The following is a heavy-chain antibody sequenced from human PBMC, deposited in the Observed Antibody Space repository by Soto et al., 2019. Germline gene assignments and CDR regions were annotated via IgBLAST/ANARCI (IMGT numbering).Heavy chain of an antibody. CDR2: IIPIFGTA. D-gene: IGHD3-22*01. CDR3: ARVSPDSSGYYYLTPNDY. V-gene: IGHV1-69*01. Sequence: QVQLVQSGAEVKKPGSSVKVSCKASGGTFSSYAISWVRQAPGQGLEWMGGIIPIFGTANSAQKFQGRVTITADESTSTAYMELSSLRSEDTAVYYCARVSPDSSGYYYLTPNDYWGQGTLVTVSS. CDR1: GGTFSSYA. J-gene: IGHJ4*02.